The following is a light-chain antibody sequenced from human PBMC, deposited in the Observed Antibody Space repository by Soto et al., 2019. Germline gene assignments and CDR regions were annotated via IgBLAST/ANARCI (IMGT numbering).Light chain of an antibody. CDR2: AAS. CDR3: QQSYSTLCT. V-gene: IGKV1-39*01. CDR1: QSISSY. J-gene: IGKJ1*01. Sequence: DIQMTQSPSSLSASVGDRVTITCRASQSISSYLNWYQQKPGKAPKLLIYAASSLQSVVPSRFSGSGSGTDFTVTISSLQPEDFATYYCQQSYSTLCTFGQGTKVEIK.